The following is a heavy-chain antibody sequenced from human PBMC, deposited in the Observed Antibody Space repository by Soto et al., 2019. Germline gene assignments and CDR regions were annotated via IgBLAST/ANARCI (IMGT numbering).Heavy chain of an antibody. Sequence: AGGSLRLSCAASGFTFSDYYMSWIRQAPGKGLEWVSYISSSSSYTNYADSVKGRFTISRDNAKNSLYLQMNSLRAEDTAVYYCARSWQQLVDGNWFDPWGQGTLVTVSS. D-gene: IGHD6-13*01. CDR2: ISSSSSYT. CDR3: ARSWQQLVDGNWFDP. CDR1: GFTFSDYY. V-gene: IGHV3-11*06. J-gene: IGHJ5*02.